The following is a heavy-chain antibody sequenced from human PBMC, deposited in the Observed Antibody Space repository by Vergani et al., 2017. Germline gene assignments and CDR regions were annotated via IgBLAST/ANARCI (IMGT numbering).Heavy chain of an antibody. Sequence: VQLVESGGGVVQPGRSLRLSCEVSGFTFSSYSMNWVRQAPGKGLEWVSSINSRSDYIYYADSVKGRFTISRDNAKNSLYLQMNSLRVEDTAVYYCASNLYCSGATCYARSIDYWGQGTLVTVSS. CDR1: GFTFSSYS. D-gene: IGHD2-15*01. J-gene: IGHJ4*02. CDR2: INSRSDYI. CDR3: ASNLYCSGATCYARSIDY. V-gene: IGHV3-21*01.